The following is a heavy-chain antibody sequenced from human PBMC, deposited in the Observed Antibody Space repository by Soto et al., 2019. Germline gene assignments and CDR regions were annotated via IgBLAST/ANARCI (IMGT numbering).Heavy chain of an antibody. CDR3: AKGCCSGGSCYGYNAFDI. V-gene: IGHV5-51*01. Sequence: GESLKISCKGSGYSFTSYWIGWVRQMPGKGLEWMGIIYPGDSDTRYSPSFQGQVTISADKSISTAYLQWSSLKASDTAMYYCAKGCCSGGSCYGYNAFDIWGQGTMVTVSS. J-gene: IGHJ3*02. CDR1: GYSFTSYW. CDR2: IYPGDSDT. D-gene: IGHD2-15*01.